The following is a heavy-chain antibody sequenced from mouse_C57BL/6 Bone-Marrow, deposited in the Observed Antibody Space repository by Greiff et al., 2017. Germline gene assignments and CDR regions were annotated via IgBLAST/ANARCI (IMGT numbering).Heavy chain of an antibody. CDR1: GYTFTSYD. J-gene: IGHJ4*01. CDR2: IYPRDGST. V-gene: IGHV1-85*01. Sequence: LVESGPELVKPGASVKLSCKASGYTFTSYDINWVKQRPGQGLEWIGWIYPRDGSTKYNEKFKGKATLTVNTSSSTAYMELHSLTSEDSAVYFCARRGIYGNYILYAMDYWGQGTSVTVSS. D-gene: IGHD2-1*01. CDR3: ARRGIYGNYILYAMDY.